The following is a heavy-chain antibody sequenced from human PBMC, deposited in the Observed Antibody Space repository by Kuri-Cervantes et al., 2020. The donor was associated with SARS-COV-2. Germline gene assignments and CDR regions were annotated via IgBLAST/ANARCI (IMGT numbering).Heavy chain of an antibody. CDR1: GGSFSGYY. CDR3: ARGVGAAVAGTLITIYYYYGMDV. V-gene: IGHV4-34*01. J-gene: IGHJ6*02. Sequence: ESLKISCAVYGGSFSGYYWSWIRQPPGKGLEWIGEINHSGSTNYNPSLKSRVTISVDTSKNQFSLKLSSVTAADTAVYYCARGVGAAVAGTLITIYYYYGMDVWGQETTVTVSS. D-gene: IGHD6-19*01. CDR2: INHSGST.